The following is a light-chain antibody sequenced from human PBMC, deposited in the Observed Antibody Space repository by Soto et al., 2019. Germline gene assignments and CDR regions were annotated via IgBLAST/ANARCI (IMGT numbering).Light chain of an antibody. CDR3: QQYHTWWT. CDR1: QSINVW. J-gene: IGKJ1*01. V-gene: IGKV1-5*03. Sequence: DIQMTQSPSTLSASVGDRVTITCRASQSINVWLAWYQQKPGKAPKLLIYKASSLESGVPSRFSGSGSGTEFTLTISSLQPDDFATCYCQQYHTWWTFGQGTKVEIK. CDR2: KAS.